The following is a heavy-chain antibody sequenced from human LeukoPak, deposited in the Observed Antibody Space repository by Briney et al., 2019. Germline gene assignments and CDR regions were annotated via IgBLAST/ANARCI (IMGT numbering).Heavy chain of an antibody. CDR3: AAEGYYDSSGYLPRADY. V-gene: IGHV1-46*01. CDR1: GYTFTSYG. Sequence: ASVKVSCKASGYTFTSYGISWVRQAPGQGLEWMGIINPSGGSTSYAQKFQGRVTMTRDTSTSTVYMELSSLRSEDTAVYYCAAEGYYDSSGYLPRADYWGQGTLVTVSS. D-gene: IGHD3-22*01. J-gene: IGHJ4*02. CDR2: INPSGGST.